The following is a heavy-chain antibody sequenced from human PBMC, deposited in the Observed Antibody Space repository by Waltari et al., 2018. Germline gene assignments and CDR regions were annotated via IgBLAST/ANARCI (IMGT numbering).Heavy chain of an antibody. J-gene: IGHJ4*02. V-gene: IGHV3-30*18. D-gene: IGHD2-15*01. CDR2: ISYDGSDR. Sequence: QVQLVESGGGVVQPGRSLRLSCAASGFTCSHFGRHWVRQVPGKGREWVAIISYDGSDRENADSVKGRFTISRDNSKNTLYLQMNSLRPEDTAVYYCAKDHGTGGSCSDHWGRGTLVTVSS. CDR1: GFTCSHFG. CDR3: AKDHGTGGSCSDH.